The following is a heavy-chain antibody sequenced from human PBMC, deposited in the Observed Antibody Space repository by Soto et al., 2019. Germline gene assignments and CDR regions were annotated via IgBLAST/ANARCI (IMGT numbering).Heavy chain of an antibody. Sequence: SETLSLTCAVYGGSFSGYYWSWIRQPPGKGLEWIGEINHSGSTNYNPSLKSRVTISVDTSKNQFSLKLSSVTAADTAVYYCARGITIFGVVNHYYYMDVWGKGTTVTVSS. V-gene: IGHV4-34*01. CDR3: ARGITIFGVVNHYYYMDV. J-gene: IGHJ6*03. CDR1: GGSFSGYY. D-gene: IGHD3-3*01. CDR2: INHSGST.